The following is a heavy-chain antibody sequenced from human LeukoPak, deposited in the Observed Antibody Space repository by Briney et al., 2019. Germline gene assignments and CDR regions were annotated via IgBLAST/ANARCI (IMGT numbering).Heavy chain of an antibody. Sequence: SGGSLRLSCAASGFTFSSYGMSWVRQAPGKGLEWVSAISGSGGSTYYADSVKGRFTISRDNSKNTLYLQMNSLRAEDTAVYYCAKDLSSSWYRSDAFDIWGQGTMVTVSS. CDR1: GFTFSSYG. D-gene: IGHD6-13*01. V-gene: IGHV3-23*01. CDR3: AKDLSSSWYRSDAFDI. CDR2: ISGSGGST. J-gene: IGHJ3*02.